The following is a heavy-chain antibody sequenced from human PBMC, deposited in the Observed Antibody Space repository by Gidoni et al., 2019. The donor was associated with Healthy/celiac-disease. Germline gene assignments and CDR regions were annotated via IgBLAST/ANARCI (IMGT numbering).Heavy chain of an antibody. CDR3: AKDLSGVRGVIYYYYYYGMDV. D-gene: IGHD3-10*01. CDR1: GFTFSSSA. V-gene: IGHV3-23*04. J-gene: IGHJ6*02. CDR2: ISGSGGST. Sequence: EVQLVESGGGLVQPGGSLRLSCAASGFTFSSSAMSWVRQAPGKGLEWVSAISGSGGSTYYADSVKGRFTISRDNSKNTLYLQMNSLRAEDTAVYYCAKDLSGVRGVIYYYYYYGMDVWGQGTTVTVSS.